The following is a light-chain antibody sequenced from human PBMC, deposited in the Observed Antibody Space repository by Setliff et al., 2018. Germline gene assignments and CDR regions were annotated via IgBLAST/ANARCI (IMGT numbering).Light chain of an antibody. CDR1: SSDVGGYNY. CDR2: DVS. J-gene: IGLJ1*01. V-gene: IGLV2-14*01. Sequence: QSALTQPASVSGSPGQSITISCTGTSSDVGGYNYVSWYQQHPDKAPKLMISDVSKRPSGVSNRFSGSKSGNTASLTISGLQAEDEADYYCSSYAGSYTYVFGTGTKGTVL. CDR3: SSYAGSYTYV.